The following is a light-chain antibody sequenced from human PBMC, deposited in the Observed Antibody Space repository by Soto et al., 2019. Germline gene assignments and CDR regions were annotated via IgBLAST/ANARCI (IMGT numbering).Light chain of an antibody. CDR1: QSVRNW. Sequence: DIQMTQSPSTLFASVGDRVTITCRASQSVRNWLAWYQQKPGRAPQLLIYDSSTLEPGVPSRFSGSGSGTEFILTINGLQHDDFATYYCQQYDSYSPQTFGQGTKVDIK. CDR2: DSS. V-gene: IGKV1-5*01. CDR3: QQYDSYSPQT. J-gene: IGKJ1*01.